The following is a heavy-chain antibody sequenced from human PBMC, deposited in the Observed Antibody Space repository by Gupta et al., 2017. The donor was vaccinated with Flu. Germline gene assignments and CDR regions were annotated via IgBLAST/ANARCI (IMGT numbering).Heavy chain of an antibody. V-gene: IGHV4-34*01. CDR2: LNHSGST. D-gene: IGHD1-26*01. CDR3: ARGDNGLVGATSPGCGYYY. Sequence: VQLQKRVAGLSKPSETLSLTSADSGVSFSGYSCSWIRQPPAKGLVWIVDLNHSGSTNYNPSLKSRGTISVDTSKNQFSLKLSSMTAADTAVYYCARGDNGLVGATSPGCGYYYWGQGTLVTVSS. J-gene: IGHJ4*02. CDR1: GVSFSGYS.